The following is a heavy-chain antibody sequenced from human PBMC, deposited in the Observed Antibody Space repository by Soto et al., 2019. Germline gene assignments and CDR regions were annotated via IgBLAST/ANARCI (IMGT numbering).Heavy chain of an antibody. J-gene: IGHJ4*02. CDR3: AKEGDYDILTGYSQYFDY. D-gene: IGHD3-9*01. CDR1: GFTFSSYG. Sequence: QVQLVESGGGVVQPGRSLRLSCAASGFTFSSYGMHWVRQAPGKGLEWVAVISYDGSNKYYADSVKGRFTISRDNSKNTLYLQMNSLRAEDTAVYYCAKEGDYDILTGYSQYFDYWGQGTLVTVSS. CDR2: ISYDGSNK. V-gene: IGHV3-30*18.